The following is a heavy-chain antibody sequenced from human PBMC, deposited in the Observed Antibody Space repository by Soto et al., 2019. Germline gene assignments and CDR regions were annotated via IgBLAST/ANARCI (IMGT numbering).Heavy chain of an antibody. CDR2: LDNDGTNT. J-gene: IGHJ4*02. Sequence: PGGSLRRSWAASGFTFSTYLMHWVRQAPGKGLVWVSRLDNDGTNTRYADSVKGRFTVSRDNGKNTVYLQMDSLRAEDTAVYYCARDGGTYFDYWGQGTLVTVSS. D-gene: IGHD3-16*01. CDR3: ARDGGTYFDY. CDR1: GFTFSTYL. V-gene: IGHV3-74*01.